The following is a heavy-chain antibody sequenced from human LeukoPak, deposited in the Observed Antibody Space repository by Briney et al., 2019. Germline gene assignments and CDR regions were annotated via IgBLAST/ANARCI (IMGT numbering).Heavy chain of an antibody. CDR2: ISGSGGST. V-gene: IGHV3-23*01. CDR1: GFTFSSYA. D-gene: IGHD2-2*01. Sequence: GGSLRLSCAASGFTFSSYAMSWVRQAPGKGLEWVSAISGSGGSTYYADSVKGRFTISRDNSKNTLYPQMNSLRAEDTAVYYCAGVIVVVGDLGYWGQGTLVTVSS. CDR3: AGVIVVVGDLGY. J-gene: IGHJ4*02.